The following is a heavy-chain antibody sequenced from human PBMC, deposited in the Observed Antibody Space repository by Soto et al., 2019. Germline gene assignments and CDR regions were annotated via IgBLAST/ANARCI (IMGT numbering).Heavy chain of an antibody. V-gene: IGHV3-48*01. Sequence: GGPLTLSCAASVFTFSSSSITWVCQAPGKAQEWVSYISSSSSTIYYADSVKGRFTISRDNAKNSLYLQMNSLRAEDTAVYYCARVGLQFDGILTGYYTTSHYYHGMDVWGQGTTVT. D-gene: IGHD3-9*01. J-gene: IGHJ6*02. CDR2: ISSSSSTI. CDR3: ARVGLQFDGILTGYYTTSHYYHGMDV. CDR1: VFTFSSSS.